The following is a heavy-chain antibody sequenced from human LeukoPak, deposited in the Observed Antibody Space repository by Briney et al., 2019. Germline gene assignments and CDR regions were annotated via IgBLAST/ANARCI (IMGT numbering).Heavy chain of an antibody. CDR3: ARDSPRLSGWLGHFDY. V-gene: IGHV3-30*03. CDR1: GFTFRSYG. CDR2: ISSDGSSK. Sequence: GGSLRLSCAASGFTFRSYGMHWVRQAPGKGLEWVAVISSDGSSKNYADSMKGQFTISRDNSKNTLFLQMNNLRAEDTAVYYCARDSPRLSGWLGHFDYWGQGILVTVSS. D-gene: IGHD6-19*01. J-gene: IGHJ4*02.